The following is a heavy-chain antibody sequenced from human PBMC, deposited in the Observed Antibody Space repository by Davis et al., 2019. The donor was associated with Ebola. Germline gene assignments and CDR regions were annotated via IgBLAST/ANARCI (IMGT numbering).Heavy chain of an antibody. V-gene: IGHV1-18*01. CDR1: GYTFTSYG. CDR3: ATSLVPAAFYYYYGMDV. CDR2: ISAYNGNT. J-gene: IGHJ6*02. D-gene: IGHD2-2*01. Sequence: ASVKVSCKASGYTFTSYGISWVRQAPGQGLEWMGWISAYNGNTNYAQKLQDRVTMTTDTSTDTAYMELSSLRSEDTAVYYCATSLVPAAFYYYYGMDVWGQGTTVTVSS.